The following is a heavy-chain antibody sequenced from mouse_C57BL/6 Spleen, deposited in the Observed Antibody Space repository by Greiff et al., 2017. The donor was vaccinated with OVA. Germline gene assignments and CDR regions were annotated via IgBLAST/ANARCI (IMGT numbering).Heavy chain of an antibody. CDR2: INPNNGGT. Sequence: EVQLQQSGPELVKPGDSVKISCKASGYTFTDYYMNWVKQSHGKSLEWIGDINPNNGGTSYNQKFKGKATLTVDKSSSTAYMELRSLTSEDSAVYYCARTYYSNAAWFAYWGQGTLVTVSA. CDR1: GYTFTDYY. V-gene: IGHV1-26*01. D-gene: IGHD2-5*01. CDR3: ARTYYSNAAWFAY. J-gene: IGHJ3*01.